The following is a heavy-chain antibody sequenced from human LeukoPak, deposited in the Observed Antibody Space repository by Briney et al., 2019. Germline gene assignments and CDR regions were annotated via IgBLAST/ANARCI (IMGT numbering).Heavy chain of an antibody. Sequence: SETPSLTCTVSGVSISSYYWSWIRQPAGKGLEWIGRIYTSGSTNYNPSLKSRVTISVDKSKNRFSLKLSSVTAADTAVYYCARESIAATYWGQGTLVTVSS. CDR3: ARESIAATY. J-gene: IGHJ4*02. D-gene: IGHD6-6*01. CDR2: IYTSGST. V-gene: IGHV4-4*07. CDR1: GVSISSYY.